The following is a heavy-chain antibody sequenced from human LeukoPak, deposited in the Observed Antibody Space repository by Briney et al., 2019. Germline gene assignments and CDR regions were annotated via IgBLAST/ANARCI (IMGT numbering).Heavy chain of an antibody. V-gene: IGHV4-4*07. Sequence: SETLSLTCTVSGGSISSYYWSWIRQPAGKGLEWIGRIYTSGSTNYNPSLKSRVTMSVGTSKNQFSLKLSSVTAADTAVYYCARGEYYYGSAPSRFDPWGQGTLVTVSS. J-gene: IGHJ5*02. CDR1: GGSISSYY. CDR3: ARGEYYYGSAPSRFDP. CDR2: IYTSGST. D-gene: IGHD3-10*01.